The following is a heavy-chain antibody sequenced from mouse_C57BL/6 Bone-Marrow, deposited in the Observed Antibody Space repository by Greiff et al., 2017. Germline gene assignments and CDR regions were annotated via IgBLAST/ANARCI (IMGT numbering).Heavy chain of an antibody. CDR1: GYSITSGYY. D-gene: IGHD1-1*01. J-gene: IGHJ3*01. CDR3: ARVDYYGSSPACFAY. V-gene: IGHV3-6*01. CDR2: ISYDGSN. Sequence: EVKLQESGPGLVKPSQSLSLTCSVTGYSITSGYYWNWIRQFPGNKLEWRGYISYDGSNNYNPSLKNRISITRDTSKNKFFLKLNSVTTEDTATYYCARVDYYGSSPACFAYWGQGTLVTVSA.